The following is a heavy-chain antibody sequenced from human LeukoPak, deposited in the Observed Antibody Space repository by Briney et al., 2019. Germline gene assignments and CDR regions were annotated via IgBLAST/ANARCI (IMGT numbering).Heavy chain of an antibody. CDR2: ISDSGGST. D-gene: IGHD2-8*01. J-gene: IGHJ4*02. V-gene: IGHV3-23*01. Sequence: PGGSLRLSCTASGFTFSSHAMSWVRQAPGKGLEWVPAISDSGGSTYDADSVKGRFTISRDNSKNTLHLQMNSLRAEDTAVYYCAKDTSIGRYCTNGVCSPFDYWGQGTLVTVSS. CDR1: GFTFSSHA. CDR3: AKDTSIGRYCTNGVCSPFDY.